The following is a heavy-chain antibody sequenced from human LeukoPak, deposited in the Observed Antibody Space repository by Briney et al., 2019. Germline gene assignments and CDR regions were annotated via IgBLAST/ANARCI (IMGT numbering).Heavy chain of an antibody. CDR1: GGSISSGGYY. V-gene: IGHV4-30-4*08. J-gene: IGHJ4*02. CDR2: IYYSGST. CDR3: ARESRGVEMATISPYYFDY. Sequence: SETLSLTCTVSGGSISSGGYYWSWIRQHPGKGLEWIGYIYYSGSTYYNPSLKSRVTISVDTSKNQFSLKLSSVTAADTAVYYCARESRGVEMATISPYYFDYWGQGTLVTVSS. D-gene: IGHD5-24*01.